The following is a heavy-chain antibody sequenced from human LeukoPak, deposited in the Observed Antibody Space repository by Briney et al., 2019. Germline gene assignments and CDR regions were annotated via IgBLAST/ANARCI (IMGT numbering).Heavy chain of an antibody. CDR2: INNDGSST. V-gene: IGHV3-74*01. J-gene: IGHJ3*02. CDR3: ARGSGYAGSDI. D-gene: IGHD5-12*01. Sequence: GGSLRLSCAASGFTFSTYWMHWVRQAPGKGLVWVSRINNDGSSTSYADSVKGRFTISRDNAKNTLYLEMNSLTAEDTAVYYCARGSGYAGSDIWGQGTMVTVPS. CDR1: GFTFSTYW.